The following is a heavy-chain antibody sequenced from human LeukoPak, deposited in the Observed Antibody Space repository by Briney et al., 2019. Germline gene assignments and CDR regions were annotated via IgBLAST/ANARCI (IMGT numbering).Heavy chain of an antibody. D-gene: IGHD6-19*01. Sequence: GGSLRLSCAASGFTFSDYYMSWIRQAPGKGLEWVSYISSSGSTIYYADSVKGRFTISRDNAKNSLYLQMNSLRAEDTAVYYCARVRCSSVYDAFDIWGQGTMVTVSS. V-gene: IGHV3-11*04. J-gene: IGHJ3*02. CDR2: ISSSGSTI. CDR3: ARVRCSSVYDAFDI. CDR1: GFTFSDYY.